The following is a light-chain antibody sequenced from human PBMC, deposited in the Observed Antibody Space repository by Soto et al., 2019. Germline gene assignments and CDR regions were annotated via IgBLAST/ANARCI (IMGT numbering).Light chain of an antibody. J-gene: IGKJ4*01. CDR3: QQYGSSPHT. V-gene: IGKV3-20*01. CDR1: QSVSSSY. CDR2: GAS. Sequence: EIVLTQSPGTLSLSPGERATLSCRASQSVSSSYLAWYQQKPGQAPRLLIYGASSRATGIPDRFSGSASGTDFTLSISRLEPEDSAVYYCQQYGSSPHTFGGGTKVEIK.